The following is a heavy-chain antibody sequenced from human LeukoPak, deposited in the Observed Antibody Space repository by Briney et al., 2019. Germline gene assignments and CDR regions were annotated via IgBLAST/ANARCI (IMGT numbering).Heavy chain of an antibody. V-gene: IGHV1-58*02. J-gene: IGHJ4*02. Sequence: SVKVSCKASGFTFTSSAMQWVRQARGQRLEWIGWIVVGSGNTNYAQKFQERVTITRDMSTSTAYMELSSLRSEDTAVYYCAAVLDDSSGYYSFLGYWGQGALVTVSS. D-gene: IGHD3-22*01. CDR1: GFTFTSSA. CDR2: IVVGSGNT. CDR3: AAVLDDSSGYYSFLGY.